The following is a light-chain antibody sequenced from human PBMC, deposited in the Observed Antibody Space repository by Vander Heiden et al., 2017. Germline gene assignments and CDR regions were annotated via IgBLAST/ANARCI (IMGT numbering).Light chain of an antibody. J-gene: IGLJ3*02. V-gene: IGLV6-57*01. CDR1: SGNIASNY. Sequence: NFMLTQPHSVSESPGKTVTISCTRSSGNIASNYVQWYHQRPGSSPTTVIEEDNQRPSGVPDRFSGAIDSSSTSASLTISGLKTEDEADYYCQSYDSSNHLVFGGGTKLTVL. CDR3: QSYDSSNHLV. CDR2: EDN.